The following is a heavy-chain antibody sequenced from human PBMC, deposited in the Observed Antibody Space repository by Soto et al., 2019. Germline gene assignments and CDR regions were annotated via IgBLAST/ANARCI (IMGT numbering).Heavy chain of an antibody. V-gene: IGHV1-69*13. Sequence: SVKVSCKASGGTFSSYAISWVRQAPGQGLEWMGGIIPIFGTANYAQKSQGRVTITADESTSTAYMELSSLRSEDTAVYYCASYDSSGYYLSYAFDIWGQGTMVTVSS. D-gene: IGHD3-22*01. CDR3: ASYDSSGYYLSYAFDI. J-gene: IGHJ3*02. CDR1: GGTFSSYA. CDR2: IIPIFGTA.